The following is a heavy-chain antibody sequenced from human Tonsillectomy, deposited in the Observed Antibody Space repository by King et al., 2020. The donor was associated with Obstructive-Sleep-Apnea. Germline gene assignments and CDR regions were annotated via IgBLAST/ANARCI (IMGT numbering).Heavy chain of an antibody. J-gene: IGHJ6*02. V-gene: IGHV4-59*08. CDR3: ARLTEGMDV. CDR2: IYYSGST. CDR1: GGSISSYY. Sequence: QLQESGPGLVKPSETLSLTCTVSGGSISSYYWSWIRQPPGKGLEWIGYIYYSGSTNYNPSLKSRVTISVDTSKNQFSLKLSSVTAADTAVYYCARLTEGMDVWGQGTTVTVSS.